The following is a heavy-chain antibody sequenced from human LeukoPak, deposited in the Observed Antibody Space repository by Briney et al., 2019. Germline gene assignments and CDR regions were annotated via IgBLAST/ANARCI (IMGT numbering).Heavy chain of an antibody. Sequence: SVKVSCKASGGTFSSYAISWVRQAPGQGLEWMGGIIPIFGAANYAQKFQGRVTITADESTSTAYMELSSLRSEDTAVYYCARGSYCSGGSCYYYFDYWGQGTLVTVSS. CDR3: ARGSYCSGGSCYYYFDY. D-gene: IGHD2-15*01. V-gene: IGHV1-69*13. CDR2: IIPIFGAA. J-gene: IGHJ4*02. CDR1: GGTFSSYA.